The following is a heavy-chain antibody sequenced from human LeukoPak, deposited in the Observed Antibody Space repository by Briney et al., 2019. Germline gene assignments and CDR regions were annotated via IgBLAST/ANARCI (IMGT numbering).Heavy chain of an antibody. CDR1: GFTFSSYS. D-gene: IGHD5-18*01. CDR2: ISSSSSYI. V-gene: IGHV3-21*01. Sequence: PGRSLRLSCAASGFTFSSYSMNWVRQAPGKGLEWVSSISSSSSYIYYADSVKGRFTISRDNAKNSLYLQMNSLRAEDTAVYYCASEPGAAMGDYWGQGTLVTVSS. CDR3: ASEPGAAMGDY. J-gene: IGHJ4*02.